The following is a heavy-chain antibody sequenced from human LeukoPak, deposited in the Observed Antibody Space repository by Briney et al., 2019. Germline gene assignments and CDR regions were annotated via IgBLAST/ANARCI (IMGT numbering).Heavy chain of an antibody. CDR1: GGSISSYY. CDR3: ARATYDSSGITTCWFDP. D-gene: IGHD3-22*01. V-gene: IGHV4-59*01. CDR2: IYYSGST. J-gene: IGHJ5*02. Sequence: SETLSLTCTVSGGSISSYYWSWIRQPPGKGLGWIGYIYYSGSTNYNPSLKSRFTISVDTSKNQFSLKLSSVTAADTAVYYCARATYDSSGITTCWFDPWGQGTLVTVSS.